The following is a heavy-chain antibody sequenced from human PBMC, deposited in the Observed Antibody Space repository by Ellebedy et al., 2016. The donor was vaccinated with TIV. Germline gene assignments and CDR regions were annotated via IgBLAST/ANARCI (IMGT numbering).Heavy chain of an antibody. CDR3: ARSCSPSCWECLEY. Sequence: SETLSLTXAVSGGSFSAFYWSWIRQPPGKGLEWIGEINHVGNTNYNPSLQSRVAMSLDSSKTQFSLELKSVTAADTAVYFCARSCSPSCWECLEYWGQGVLVTVSS. CDR2: INHVGNT. D-gene: IGHD2-2*01. V-gene: IGHV4-34*01. J-gene: IGHJ4*02. CDR1: GGSFSAFY.